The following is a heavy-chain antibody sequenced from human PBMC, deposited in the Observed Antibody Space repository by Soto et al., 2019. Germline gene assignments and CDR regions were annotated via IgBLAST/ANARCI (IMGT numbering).Heavy chain of an antibody. V-gene: IGHV3-73*01. CDR3: TRPAIAAAGTDDY. CDR2: IRSKANSYAT. CDR1: GFTFSGSA. D-gene: IGHD6-13*01. J-gene: IGHJ4*02. Sequence: PGGSLTLSCAASGFTFSGSAMHWIRQASGKGLEWVGRIRSKANSYATAYAASVKGRFTISRDDSKNTAYLQMNSLKTEDTAVYYCTRPAIAAAGTDDYWGQGTQVTVSS.